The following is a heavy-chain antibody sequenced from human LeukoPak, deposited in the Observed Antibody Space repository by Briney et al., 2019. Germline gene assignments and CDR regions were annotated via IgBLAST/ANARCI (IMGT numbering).Heavy chain of an antibody. CDR2: IIPIFRKP. D-gene: IGHD6-19*01. J-gene: IGHJ4*02. V-gene: IGHV1-69*05. Sequence: GVIIPIFRKPNYAQKFQGRGTINTDESKSKAYMEVSSLRSEDTAVYYCARDSSGWYYFDYWGQGTLVTVSS. CDR3: ARDSSGWYYFDY.